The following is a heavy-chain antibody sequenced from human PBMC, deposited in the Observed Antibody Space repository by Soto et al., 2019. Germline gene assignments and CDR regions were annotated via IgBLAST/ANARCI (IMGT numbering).Heavy chain of an antibody. CDR1: GFTFSSYA. D-gene: IGHD3-3*01. CDR3: ARDPTVTIFGVVIAYYFDY. CDR2: ISYDGSNK. J-gene: IGHJ4*02. Sequence: GGSLRLSCAASGFTFSSYAMHWVRQAPGKGLEWVAVISYDGSNKYYADSVKGRFTISRDNSKNTLYLQMNSLRAEDTAVYYCARDPTVTIFGVVIAYYFDYWGQGTLVTVSS. V-gene: IGHV3-30-3*01.